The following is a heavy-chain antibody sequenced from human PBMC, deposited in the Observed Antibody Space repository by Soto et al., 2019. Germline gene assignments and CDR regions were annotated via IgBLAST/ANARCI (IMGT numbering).Heavy chain of an antibody. J-gene: IGHJ6*02. Sequence: GESLKISCKGSGYSFTSYWICWVRQMPGKGLEWMGIIYPGDSDTRYSPSFQGQVTISADKSISTAYLQWSSLKASDTAMYYCAVGGGATIDSYYYGMDVWGQGTTVTVSS. V-gene: IGHV5-51*01. CDR2: IYPGDSDT. CDR3: AVGGGATIDSYYYGMDV. CDR1: GYSFTSYW. D-gene: IGHD5-12*01.